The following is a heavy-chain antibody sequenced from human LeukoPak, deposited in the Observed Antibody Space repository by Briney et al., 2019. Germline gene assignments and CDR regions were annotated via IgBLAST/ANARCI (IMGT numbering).Heavy chain of an antibody. Sequence: GGSLRLSCAASGFTFSSYAMSWVRQAPGKGLEWVSAISGSGGSTFYADSVKGRFTIPRDNSKNTLYLQMNSLRAEDTAVYYCAKDFDIVATSEDNWFDPWGQGTLVTVSS. D-gene: IGHD5-12*01. CDR3: AKDFDIVATSEDNWFDP. CDR1: GFTFSSYA. CDR2: ISGSGGST. J-gene: IGHJ5*02. V-gene: IGHV3-23*01.